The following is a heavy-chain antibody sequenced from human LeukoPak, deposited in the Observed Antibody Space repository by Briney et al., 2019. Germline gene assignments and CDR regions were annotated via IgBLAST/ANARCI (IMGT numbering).Heavy chain of an antibody. CDR3: ARGGSGISSAFDI. J-gene: IGHJ3*02. Sequence: PSETLSLTCRVSGGSISSYDWSWLRQPPGTGLEWIGYLYYSGSTNSNPSLKSRVTMSVDTSKNQFSLKLRSVTAADTAVYYCARGGSGISSAFDIWGQGTMVTVSS. V-gene: IGHV4-59*01. CDR1: GGSISSYD. D-gene: IGHD3-10*01. CDR2: LYYSGST.